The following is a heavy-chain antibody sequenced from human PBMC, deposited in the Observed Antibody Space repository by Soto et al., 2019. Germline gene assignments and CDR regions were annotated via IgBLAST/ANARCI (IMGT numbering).Heavy chain of an antibody. D-gene: IGHD2-2*01. J-gene: IGHJ4*02. CDR2: ISGSGGST. CDR1: GFTFSSYA. Sequence: GGSLRLSCAASGFTFSSYAMSWVRQAPGKGLEWVSAISGSGGSTYYADSVKGRFTISRDNSKNTLYLQMNSLRAEDTAVYYCAKEGCSSTSCPKGFDYWGQGTLVTVSS. V-gene: IGHV3-23*01. CDR3: AKEGCSSTSCPKGFDY.